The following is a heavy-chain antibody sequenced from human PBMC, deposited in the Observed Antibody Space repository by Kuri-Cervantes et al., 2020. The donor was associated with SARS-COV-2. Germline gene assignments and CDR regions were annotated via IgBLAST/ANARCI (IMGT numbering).Heavy chain of an antibody. D-gene: IGHD6-13*01. CDR1: GFTFDDYA. CDR2: ISWNGGST. CDR3: AREKGSSSWPIDY. Sequence: GGSLRLSCAASGFTFDDYAMHWVRQAPGKGLEWVSGISWNGGSTGYADSVKGRFTISRDNAKNSLYLQMNSLRAEDTALYYCAREKGSSSWPIDYWGQGTLVTVSS. V-gene: IGHV3-20*04. J-gene: IGHJ4*02.